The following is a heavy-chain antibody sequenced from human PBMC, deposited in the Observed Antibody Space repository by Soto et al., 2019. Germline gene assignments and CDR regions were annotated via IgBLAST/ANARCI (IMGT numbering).Heavy chain of an antibody. V-gene: IGHV4-31*03. D-gene: IGHD3-22*01. Sequence: QVQLQESGPGLVKPSQTLSLTCTVSGGSISSGGYYWSWIRQHPGKGLEWLGYIYYSGSTYYTPSLKSRVTISVDTSKNQFSLKLSSVTAADTAVYYCARGLMAGYYDSSGYSPWFDYWGQGTLVTVSS. J-gene: IGHJ4*02. CDR2: IYYSGST. CDR3: ARGLMAGYYDSSGYSPWFDY. CDR1: GGSISSGGYY.